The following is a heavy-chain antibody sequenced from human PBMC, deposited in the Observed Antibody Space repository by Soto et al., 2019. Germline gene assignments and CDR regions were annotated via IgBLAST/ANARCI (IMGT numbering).Heavy chain of an antibody. J-gene: IGHJ4*02. V-gene: IGHV3-48*02. CDR3: ASNDYVWGSYRYKGFSDY. CDR2: ISSSSSTI. Sequence: GGSLRLSCAASGFTFSSYSMNWVRQAPGKGLEWVSYISSSSSTIYYADSVKGRFTISRDNAKNSLYLQMNSLRDEDTAVYYCASNDYVWGSYRYKGFSDYWGQGTLVTVSS. D-gene: IGHD3-16*02. CDR1: GFTFSSYS.